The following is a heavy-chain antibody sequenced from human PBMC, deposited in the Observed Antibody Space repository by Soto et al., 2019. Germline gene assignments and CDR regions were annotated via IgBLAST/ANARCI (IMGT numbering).Heavy chain of an antibody. Sequence: ASENFSCKVAGYTLTELSMHWVRQAPGKGLEWMGGFDPEDGETIYAQKFQGRVTMTEDTSTDTDYMELSSLSSEDTDVYYCATDCSGGSCYSRTGLDHWGQGTLVTVSS. CDR1: GYTLTELS. CDR3: ATDCSGGSCYSRTGLDH. CDR2: FDPEDGET. J-gene: IGHJ5*02. D-gene: IGHD2-15*01. V-gene: IGHV1-24*01.